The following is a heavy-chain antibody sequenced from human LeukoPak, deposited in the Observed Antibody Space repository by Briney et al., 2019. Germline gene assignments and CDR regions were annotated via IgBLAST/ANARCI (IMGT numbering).Heavy chain of an antibody. Sequence: SETLSPTCTVSGYSISSGYYWGWIRQPPGKGLEWIGSIFHSGSTYYNPSLKSRVTISVDTSKNQFSLKLSSVTAADTAVYYCASKDYQTGVLDYWGQGTLVTVSS. J-gene: IGHJ4*02. D-gene: IGHD4/OR15-4a*01. V-gene: IGHV4-38-2*02. CDR3: ASKDYQTGVLDY. CDR1: GYSISSGYY. CDR2: IFHSGST.